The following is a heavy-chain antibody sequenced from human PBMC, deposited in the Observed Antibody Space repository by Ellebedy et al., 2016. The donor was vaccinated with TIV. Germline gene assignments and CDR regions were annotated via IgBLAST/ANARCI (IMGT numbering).Heavy chain of an antibody. CDR1: GGTFSSYA. V-gene: IGHV1-69*05. CDR2: IIPIFGTA. CDR3: ARADYYGSGSYYPLGYGMDV. J-gene: IGHJ6*02. Sequence: SVKVSXXASGGTFSSYAISWVRQAPGQGLEWMGGIIPIFGTANYAQKFQGRVTITRDTSASTVYMELSSLRSEDTAVYYCARADYYGSGSYYPLGYGMDVWGQGTTVTVSS. D-gene: IGHD3-10*01.